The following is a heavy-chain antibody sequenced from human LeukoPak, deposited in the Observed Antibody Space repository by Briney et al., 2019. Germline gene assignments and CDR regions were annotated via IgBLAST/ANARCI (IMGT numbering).Heavy chain of an antibody. V-gene: IGHV3-21*01. Sequence: GGSLRLSCAASGFTFSSYSMNWVRQAPGKGLEWVSSISSSSSYIYYADSVKGRFTISRDNSKNTLYLQMNSLRAEDTAVYYCAKDRGRWPYYYMDVWGKGTTVTISS. J-gene: IGHJ6*03. CDR1: GFTFSSYS. D-gene: IGHD4-23*01. CDR2: ISSSSSYI. CDR3: AKDRGRWPYYYMDV.